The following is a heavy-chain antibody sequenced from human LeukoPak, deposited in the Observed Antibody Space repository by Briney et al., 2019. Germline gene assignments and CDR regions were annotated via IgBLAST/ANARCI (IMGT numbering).Heavy chain of an antibody. J-gene: IGHJ4*02. CDR3: AIDIVGTGYFHN. V-gene: IGHV4-39*02. D-gene: IGHD1-26*01. Sequence: SETLSLTCTVSSDSISSSRHYWGWIRQPPGKGLEWIGSIYYSGSTYYNPSLKSRVTISVDTSKNQFSLRLSSVTAADTAVYYGAIDIVGTGYFHNSGQGILVTVSS. CDR1: SDSISSSRHY. CDR2: IYYSGST.